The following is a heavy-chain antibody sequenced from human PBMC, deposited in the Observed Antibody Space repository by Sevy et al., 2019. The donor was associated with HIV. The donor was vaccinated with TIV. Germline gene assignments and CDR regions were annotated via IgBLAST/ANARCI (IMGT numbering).Heavy chain of an antibody. D-gene: IGHD3-10*01. J-gene: IGHJ6*02. Sequence: GGSLRLSCAASGFAFNSYWMSWVRQAPGMGLQWVGTIKEDGSEKYYVDSMKGRFTISRDNAKNSLYLQMNSLRAEDTAVYYCARDWRGYIGSGSDYYYYGMDVWGQGITVTVSS. V-gene: IGHV3-7*03. CDR1: GFAFNSYW. CDR3: ARDWRGYIGSGSDYYYYGMDV. CDR2: IKEDGSEK.